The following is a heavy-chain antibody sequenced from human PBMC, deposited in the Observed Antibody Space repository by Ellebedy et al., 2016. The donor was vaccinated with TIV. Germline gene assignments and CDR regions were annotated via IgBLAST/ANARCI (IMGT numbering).Heavy chain of an antibody. J-gene: IGHJ5*02. V-gene: IGHV1-46*01. D-gene: IGHD6-6*01. CDR2: IKPSGGDT. CDR1: GYTFTSSY. Sequence: AASVKVSCKASGYTFTSSYMHWLRQAPGRGLEWMGIIKPSGGDTSYAQKFQGRVTMTSDKSTSTAYMELSSLRSEDTAVYYCAGGPDISSSRRVWFDPWGQGTLVTVSS. CDR3: AGGPDISSSRRVWFDP.